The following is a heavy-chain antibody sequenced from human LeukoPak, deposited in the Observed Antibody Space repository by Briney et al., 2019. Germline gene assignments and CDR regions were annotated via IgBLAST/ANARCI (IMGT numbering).Heavy chain of an antibody. Sequence: GGSLRLSCAASGFTFGSYAMSWVRQAPGKGLEWVSAISGSGGSTYYADSVKGRFTISRDNSKNTLYLQMNSLRAEDTAVYYCSRDPEWLDQTTPEMSFDYWGQGTLVTVSS. CDR3: SRDPEWLDQTTPEMSFDY. CDR2: ISGSGGST. CDR1: GFTFGSYA. J-gene: IGHJ4*02. V-gene: IGHV3-23*01. D-gene: IGHD6-19*01.